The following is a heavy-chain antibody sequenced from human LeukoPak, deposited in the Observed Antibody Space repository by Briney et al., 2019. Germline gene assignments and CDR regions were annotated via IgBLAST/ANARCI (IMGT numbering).Heavy chain of an antibody. Sequence: PGGSLRLSCAVSGFSFSTYGMHWVRQAPGKGLEWVAFIRYDGSNQYYADSVKGRFTISRDNSKNTLYLQMNSLRAEDTAVYYCAEDRHRYSYGYTGFDYWGQGTLVTVSS. D-gene: IGHD5-18*01. CDR2: IRYDGSNQ. CDR3: AEDRHRYSYGYTGFDY. J-gene: IGHJ4*02. CDR1: GFSFSTYG. V-gene: IGHV3-30*02.